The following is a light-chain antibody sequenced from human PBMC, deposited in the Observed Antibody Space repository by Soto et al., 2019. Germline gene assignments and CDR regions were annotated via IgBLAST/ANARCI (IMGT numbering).Light chain of an antibody. J-gene: IGLJ2*01. Sequence: QSVLTQPASVSGSPGQSITISCTGTSSDVGGYNYVSWYQQLPGTAPKLLIYSSNQRPSGVPDRFSGSKSGTSASLAISGLQSEDEADYYCAAWDDSLNGVVFGGGTKLTVL. CDR1: SSDVGGYNY. CDR2: SSN. V-gene: IGLV1-44*01. CDR3: AAWDDSLNGVV.